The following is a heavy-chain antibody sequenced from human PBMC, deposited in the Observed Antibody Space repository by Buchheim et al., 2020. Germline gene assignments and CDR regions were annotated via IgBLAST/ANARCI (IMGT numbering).Heavy chain of an antibody. CDR3: ARGGFGGLLNYDSTGLFDY. J-gene: IGHJ4*02. D-gene: IGHD3-22*01. Sequence: QVLLVQSGAEVKKPGSSVKVSCKASGGTFSTYGISWVRQAPGQGLEWMGGIIPIFDTANYAQKFQGRVTITADESTSAAYMGLSSLRSGDTAVYYCARGGFGGLLNYDSTGLFDYWGQGTL. CDR1: GGTFSTYG. CDR2: IIPIFDTA. V-gene: IGHV1-69*01.